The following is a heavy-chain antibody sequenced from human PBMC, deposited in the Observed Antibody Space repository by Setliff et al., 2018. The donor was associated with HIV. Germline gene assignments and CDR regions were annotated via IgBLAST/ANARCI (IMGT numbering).Heavy chain of an antibody. D-gene: IGHD3-22*01. CDR2: ISSTGSTI. Sequence: GGSLRLSCAASGFTFTNYEMNWLRQAPGKGLEWVSYISSTGSTIDYSDSVKGRFTISRDNDESSLYLQMNSLGAEDTAVYYCASPAYSSGWYGHWGQGTLVTVS. J-gene: IGHJ5*02. CDR3: ASPAYSSGWYGH. CDR1: GFTFTNYE. V-gene: IGHV3-48*03.